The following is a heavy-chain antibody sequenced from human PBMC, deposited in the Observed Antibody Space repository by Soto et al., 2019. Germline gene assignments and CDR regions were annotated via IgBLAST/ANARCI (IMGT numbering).Heavy chain of an antibody. V-gene: IGHV4-31*03. CDR3: ARTYYYDSSGYYYENWYFDL. CDR1: GGSISSGGYY. Sequence: QVQLQESGPGLVKPSQTLSLTCTVSGGSISSGGYYWSWIRQHPGKGLEWIGYIYYSGSTYYNPCXXXGVTTSVDTSXXQXSXMLSSVTAADTAVYYCARTYYYDSSGYYYENWYFDLWGRGTLVTVSS. CDR2: IYYSGST. D-gene: IGHD3-22*01. J-gene: IGHJ2*01.